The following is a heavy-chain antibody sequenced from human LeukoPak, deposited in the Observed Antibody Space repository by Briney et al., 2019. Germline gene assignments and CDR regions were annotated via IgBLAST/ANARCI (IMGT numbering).Heavy chain of an antibody. CDR2: IYYSGST. J-gene: IGHJ4*02. CDR1: GGSVNDNNYY. V-gene: IGHV4-61*01. Sequence: SETLSLTCTVSGGSVNDNNYYWSWIRQPPGKALEWLGYIYYSGSTTYNPSLKSRVTISVDTSKNQFSLKIFSVTAADTAVFYCARMYSTYWYYSDYWGQGIQVTVSS. D-gene: IGHD1-26*01. CDR3: ARMYSTYWYYSDY.